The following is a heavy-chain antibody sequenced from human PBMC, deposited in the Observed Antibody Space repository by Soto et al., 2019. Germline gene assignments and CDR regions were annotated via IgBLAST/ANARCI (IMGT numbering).Heavy chain of an antibody. CDR1: GFTFRSYA. CDR2: ISGSGIST. V-gene: IGHV3-23*01. D-gene: IGHD1-1*01. CDR3: ARGNVYNSFDY. J-gene: IGHJ4*02. Sequence: PGGSLRLSCAASGFTFRSYAMSWVRQAPGKGLEWVSGISGSGISTHYADSVKGRFTVSRDNAKNSLYLQMNSLRAEDTAVYYCARGNVYNSFDYWGQGTLVTVSS.